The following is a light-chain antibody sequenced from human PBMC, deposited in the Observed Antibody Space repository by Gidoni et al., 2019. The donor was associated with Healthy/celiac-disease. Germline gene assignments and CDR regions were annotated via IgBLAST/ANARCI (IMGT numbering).Light chain of an antibody. V-gene: IGLV1-36*01. CDR3: AACDDILNGWV. CDR1: SSNIGNSA. Sequence: QSVLTQPPSVSEAPRPRVTISCPGSSSNIGNSAVNWYQQVPGQAPKLLIYYDGLLPAGFSDRFSGSKSSTAASLAISGRQSEDEADYYCAACDDILNGWVFGRGTKLTVL. CDR2: YDG. J-gene: IGLJ3*02.